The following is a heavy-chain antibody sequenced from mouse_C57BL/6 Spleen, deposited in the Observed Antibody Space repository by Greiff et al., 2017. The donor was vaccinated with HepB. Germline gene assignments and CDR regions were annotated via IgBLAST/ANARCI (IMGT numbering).Heavy chain of an antibody. V-gene: IGHV3-6*01. CDR2: ISYDGSN. D-gene: IGHD2-4*01. CDR1: GYSITSGYY. Sequence: EVQLVESGPGLVKPSQSLSLTCSVTGYSITSGYYWNWIRQFPGNNLEWMGYISYDGSNNYNPSLKNRISITRDTSKNQFFLKLNSVTTEDTATYYCARRDDYDGDYFDYWGQGTTLTVSS. CDR3: ARRDDYDGDYFDY. J-gene: IGHJ2*01.